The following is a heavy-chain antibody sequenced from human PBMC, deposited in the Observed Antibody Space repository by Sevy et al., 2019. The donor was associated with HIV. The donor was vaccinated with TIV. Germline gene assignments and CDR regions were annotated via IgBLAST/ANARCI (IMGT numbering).Heavy chain of an antibody. CDR2: ISYDGSNK. Sequence: GGFLRLSCAASGFTFSSYAMHWVRQAPGKGLEWVAVISYDGSNKYYADSVKGRFTISRDNSKNTLYLQMNSLRAEDTAVYYCARDLVGAKDWGQGTLVTVSS. CDR3: ARDLVGAKD. D-gene: IGHD1-26*01. J-gene: IGHJ1*01. V-gene: IGHV3-30-3*01. CDR1: GFTFSSYA.